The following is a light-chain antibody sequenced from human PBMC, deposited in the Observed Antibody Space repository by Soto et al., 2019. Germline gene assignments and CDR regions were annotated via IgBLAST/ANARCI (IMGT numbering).Light chain of an antibody. Sequence: IPITQSPFSLAPSVSDIGTITGLESQDIRKDLDWYEQKPGKAPKLLIYGASTLQRGVASRFSGSGSATDFTLTISSLQPEDSAAYYCLQDYNSPFTFGQGTKVDI. J-gene: IGKJ2*01. CDR3: LQDYNSPFT. CDR1: QDIRKD. CDR2: GAS. V-gene: IGKV1-6*01.